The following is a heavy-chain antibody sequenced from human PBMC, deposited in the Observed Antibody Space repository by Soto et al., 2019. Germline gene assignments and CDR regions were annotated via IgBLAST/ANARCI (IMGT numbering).Heavy chain of an antibody. CDR2: INHSGST. CDR3: ARAITIFGVVIQYGNWFDP. J-gene: IGHJ5*02. CDR1: GGSFSGYY. D-gene: IGHD3-3*01. V-gene: IGHV4-34*01. Sequence: SETLSLTCAVYGGSFSGYYWSWIRQPPGRGLEWIGEINHSGSTNYNPSLKSRVTISVDTSKNQFSLKLSSVTAADTAVYYCARAITIFGVVIQYGNWFDPWGQGTLGTVS.